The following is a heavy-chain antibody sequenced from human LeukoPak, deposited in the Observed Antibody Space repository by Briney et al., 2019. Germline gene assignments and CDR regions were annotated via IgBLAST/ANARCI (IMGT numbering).Heavy chain of an antibody. J-gene: IGHJ4*02. CDR3: AKADYYADHLFDY. D-gene: IGHD3-10*01. V-gene: IGHV3-9*01. Sequence: GRSLRLSCAASGFTFDDYAMHWVRQAPGKGLEWVSGISWNSGSIGYADSVKGRFTISRDNAKNSLYLQMNSLKAEDTAVYYCAKADYYADHLFDYWGQGTLVTVSS. CDR1: GFTFDDYA. CDR2: ISWNSGSI.